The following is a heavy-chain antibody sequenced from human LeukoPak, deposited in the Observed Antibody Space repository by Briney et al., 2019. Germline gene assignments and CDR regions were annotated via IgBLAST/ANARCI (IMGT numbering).Heavy chain of an antibody. J-gene: IGHJ4*02. CDR1: GGSFSGYY. Sequence: PSETLSLTCAVYGGSFSGYYWSWIRQPPGKGLEWIGYIYYSGITSYNPSLKSRVTISVDTSKNQFSLKLSSVTAADTAVYYCASGRPLGFDYWGQGTLVTVSS. CDR3: ASGRPLGFDY. D-gene: IGHD1-26*01. V-gene: IGHV4-59*01. CDR2: IYYSGIT.